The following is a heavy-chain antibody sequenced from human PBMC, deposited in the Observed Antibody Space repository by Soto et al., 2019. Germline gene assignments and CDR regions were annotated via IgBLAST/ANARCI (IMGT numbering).Heavy chain of an antibody. CDR1: GGTFSSYT. CDR3: ARGPDIVVVPAASAGVDWFDP. Sequence: GASVKVSCKASGGTFSSYTISWVRQAPGQGLEWMGRIIPILGIANYAQKFQGRVTITADKSTSTAYMELSSLRSEDTAVYYCARGPDIVVVPAASAGVDWFDPWGQGTLVTVSS. CDR2: IIPILGIA. D-gene: IGHD2-2*01. V-gene: IGHV1-69*02. J-gene: IGHJ5*02.